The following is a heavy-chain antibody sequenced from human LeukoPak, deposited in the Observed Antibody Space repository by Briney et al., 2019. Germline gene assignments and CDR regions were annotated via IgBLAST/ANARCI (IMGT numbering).Heavy chain of an antibody. CDR3: ARSVGYSYGWVGYYYYYMDV. CDR1: GGSISSYY. D-gene: IGHD5-18*01. CDR2: IYYSGST. Sequence: PSETLSLTCTVSGGSISSYYWSWIRQPPGKGLEWIGYIYYSGSTNYNPSLKSRVTISVDTSKNQFSLKLSSVTATDTAVYYCARSVGYSYGWVGYYYYYMDVWGKGTTVTVSS. J-gene: IGHJ6*03. V-gene: IGHV4-59*01.